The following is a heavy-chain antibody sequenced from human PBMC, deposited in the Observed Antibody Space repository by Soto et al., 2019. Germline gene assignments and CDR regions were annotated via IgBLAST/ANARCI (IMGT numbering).Heavy chain of an antibody. CDR2: ISSSSSTT. D-gene: IGHD2-2*01. V-gene: IGHV3-48*01. CDR1: GFTFNSYS. CDR3: ARDPYCSSTSCPEENWFDP. Sequence: GSPRLPCAASGFTFNSYSLNWGRPASGKGLDSASYISSSSSTTYYADSVKGRFTISRDNAKNSLYLQMNSLRAEDTAVYYCARDPYCSSTSCPEENWFDPWGQGTLVTVSS. J-gene: IGHJ5*02.